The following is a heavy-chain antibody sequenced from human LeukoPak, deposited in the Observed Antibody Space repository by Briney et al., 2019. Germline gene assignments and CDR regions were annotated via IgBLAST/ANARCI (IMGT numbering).Heavy chain of an antibody. CDR3: AKDLAPGVRGVPDY. Sequence: PGGSLRLSCAASGFTVSSNYMSWVRQAPGKGLEWVSSITSSSSYIYYADSVKGRFTISRDNSKNTLYLQMNSLRAEDTAVYYCAKDLAPGVRGVPDYWGQGTLVTVSS. J-gene: IGHJ4*02. CDR1: GFTVSSNY. D-gene: IGHD3-10*01. CDR2: ITSSSSYI. V-gene: IGHV3-21*04.